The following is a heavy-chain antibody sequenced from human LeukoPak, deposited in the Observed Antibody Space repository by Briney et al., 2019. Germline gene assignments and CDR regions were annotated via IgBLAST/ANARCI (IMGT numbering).Heavy chain of an antibody. D-gene: IGHD2-2*01. CDR1: GGSFSGYY. CDR3: ERGRRYCSSTSCTYAFDI. CDR2: INHSGST. Sequence: SETLSLTCAVYGGSFSGYYWSWIRQPPGKGLEWIGEINHSGSTNYNPSLKSRVTISVDTSKNQFSLKLSSETAADTAVYYCERGRRYCSSTSCTYAFDIWGQGTMVTVSS. V-gene: IGHV4-34*01. J-gene: IGHJ3*02.